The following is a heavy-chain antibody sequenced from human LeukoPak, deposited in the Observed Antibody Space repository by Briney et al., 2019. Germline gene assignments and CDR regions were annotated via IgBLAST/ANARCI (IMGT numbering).Heavy chain of an antibody. V-gene: IGHV4-31*03. CDR1: GGSISSGGYY. J-gene: IGHJ3*02. CDR2: IYYSGST. D-gene: IGHD6-13*01. CDR3: ARVGSSWFFAFDI. Sequence: KPSETLSLTCTVSGGSISSGGYYWSWIRQHPGKGLEYIGYIYYSGSTYYNPSLKSRVTISVDTSKNQFSLKLSSVTVADTAVYYCARVGSSWFFAFDIWGQGTMVTVSS.